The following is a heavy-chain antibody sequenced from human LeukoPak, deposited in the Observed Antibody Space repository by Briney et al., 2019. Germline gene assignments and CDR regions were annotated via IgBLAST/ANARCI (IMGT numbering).Heavy chain of an antibody. Sequence: SETLSLTCIVSGGSISSYYWSWIRQPPGKGLEWIGYIYYSGSTNYNPSLKSRVTISVDTSKNQFSLKLSSVTAADTAVYYCASSIAAAAYRYWGQGTLVTVSS. D-gene: IGHD6-13*01. CDR3: ASSIAAAAYRY. J-gene: IGHJ4*02. CDR2: IYYSGST. V-gene: IGHV4-59*01. CDR1: GGSISSYY.